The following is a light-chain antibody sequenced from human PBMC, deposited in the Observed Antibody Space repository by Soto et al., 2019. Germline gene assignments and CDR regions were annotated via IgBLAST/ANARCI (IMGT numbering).Light chain of an antibody. CDR2: GAS. CDR1: QSIGGNF. V-gene: IGKV3-20*01. Sequence: EIVLTQSPGTLSLSPGEGATLSCRASQSIGGNFLAWYQQRRGQAPRLLIHGASNRATGIPDRFSGSWSGTDFTLTITRLEPEDFAVYYCQQYGGSPRTFGQGTKVEVK. J-gene: IGKJ1*01. CDR3: QQYGGSPRT.